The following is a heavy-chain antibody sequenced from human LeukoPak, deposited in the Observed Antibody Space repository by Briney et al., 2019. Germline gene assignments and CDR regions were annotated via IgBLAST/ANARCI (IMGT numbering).Heavy chain of an antibody. CDR1: GGSISVYY. J-gene: IGHJ3*02. D-gene: IGHD3-16*01. Sequence: SETLSLTCTVSGGSISVYYWSWIRQPPGKALEWIAYIYSSGTNLYNPSLKSRVTISVDTSKNQFSLKLSSVTAADTAVYYCARHWGYAFDIWGQGTMVTVSS. V-gene: IGHV4-59*08. CDR3: ARHWGYAFDI. CDR2: IYSSGTN.